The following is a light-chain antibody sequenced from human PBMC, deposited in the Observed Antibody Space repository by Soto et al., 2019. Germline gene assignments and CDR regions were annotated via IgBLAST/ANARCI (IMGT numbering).Light chain of an antibody. CDR2: DTS. CDR1: QSVSSSY. Sequence: IVLTQSPATLSLSPGATATLSCGASQSVSSSYVAWYQHKPGLAPRLLIHDTSSSAIGIPDTLSGCKSGTNFTLTIRGLETDDGGMYYCQQDGSCTITTGKGTRL. V-gene: IGKV3D-20*01. J-gene: IGKJ5*01. CDR3: QQDGSCTIT.